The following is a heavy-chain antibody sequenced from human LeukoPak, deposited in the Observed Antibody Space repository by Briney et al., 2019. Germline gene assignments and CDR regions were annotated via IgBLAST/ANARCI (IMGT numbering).Heavy chain of an antibody. V-gene: IGHV5-51*01. J-gene: IGHJ5*02. Sequence: GESLKISCKGSGYRFGDYWLGGVRQMPGKGLEWMGIIYPGDSRTRYSAPFRGQVTISADKSIDTAYLQWNSPKASDSGIYYCARWLVVGDPWGFDPWGQGTRVTVSS. CDR1: GYRFGDYW. CDR3: ARWLVVGDPWGFDP. CDR2: IYPGDSRT. D-gene: IGHD2-15*01.